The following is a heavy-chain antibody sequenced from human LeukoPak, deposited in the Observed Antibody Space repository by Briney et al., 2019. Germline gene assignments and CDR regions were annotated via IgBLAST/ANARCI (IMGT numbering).Heavy chain of an antibody. V-gene: IGHV3-33*01. Sequence: GRSLRLSCAASGFTFSTYAIHWVRQAPGKGLEWVAVIWYDGSEQYYADSVKGRFIISRDNSKSASDLQMNSLRAEDTAVYYCAREGDSRWGELSPWGQGTLVTVSA. D-gene: IGHD3-16*02. CDR2: IWYDGSEQ. CDR3: AREGDSRWGELSP. CDR1: GFTFSTYA. J-gene: IGHJ1*01.